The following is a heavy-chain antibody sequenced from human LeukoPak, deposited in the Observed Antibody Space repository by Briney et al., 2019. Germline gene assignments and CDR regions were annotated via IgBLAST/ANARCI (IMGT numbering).Heavy chain of an antibody. Sequence: SETLSLTCTVSGGSISSYYWSWLRQPPGRGLEWLGCIYYSGGTKYNPSLTSRVTISVDTSKNQFSLQLTSVTAADTAVYYCARAVAGTLVRFDYWGQGTLVTVSS. CDR1: GGSISSYY. J-gene: IGHJ4*02. CDR3: ARAVAGTLVRFDY. D-gene: IGHD6-19*01. V-gene: IGHV4-59*08. CDR2: IYYSGGT.